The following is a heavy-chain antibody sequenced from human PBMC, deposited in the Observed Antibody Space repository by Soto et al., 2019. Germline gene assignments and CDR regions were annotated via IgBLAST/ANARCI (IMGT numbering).Heavy chain of an antibody. CDR1: GFTFSTYV. CDR2: ISYDGSNK. J-gene: IGHJ4*02. Sequence: GGSLRLSCAASGFTFSTYVMHWVRQAPGKGLEWVAVISYDGSNKYYADSVKGRFTISRDNSKNTLYLQMNSLRAEDTAVYYCAKADGAYYDFWSGPPYWGQGTLVTVSS. CDR3: AKADGAYYDFWSGPPY. D-gene: IGHD3-3*01. V-gene: IGHV3-30*18.